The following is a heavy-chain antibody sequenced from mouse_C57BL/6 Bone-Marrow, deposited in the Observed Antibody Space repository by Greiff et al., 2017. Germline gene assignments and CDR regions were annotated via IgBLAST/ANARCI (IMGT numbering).Heavy chain of an antibody. J-gene: IGHJ3*01. D-gene: IGHD4-1*01. V-gene: IGHV5-6*02. Sequence: DVKLVESGGDLVKPGGSLKLSCAASGFTFSSYGMSWVRQTPDKRLEWVATISSGGSYTYYPDSVKGRFTISRDNAKNTLYLQMSSLKSEDTAMYYCARRDWGAFAYWGQGTLVTVSA. CDR2: ISSGGSYT. CDR1: GFTFSSYG. CDR3: ARRDWGAFAY.